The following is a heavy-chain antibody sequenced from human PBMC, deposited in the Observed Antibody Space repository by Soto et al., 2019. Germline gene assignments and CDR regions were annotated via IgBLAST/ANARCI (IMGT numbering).Heavy chain of an antibody. CDR1: GFTFSSYS. CDR3: ARAPSRTYCTNGVCHDY. V-gene: IGHV3-21*01. D-gene: IGHD2-8*01. CDR2: ISSSSSYI. Sequence: PGGSLRLSCAASGFTFSSYSMNWVRQAPGKGLEWVSSISSSSSYIYYADSVKGRFTISRDNAKNSLYLQMNSLRAEDTAVYYCARAPSRTYCTNGVCHDYWGQGTLVTVSS. J-gene: IGHJ4*02.